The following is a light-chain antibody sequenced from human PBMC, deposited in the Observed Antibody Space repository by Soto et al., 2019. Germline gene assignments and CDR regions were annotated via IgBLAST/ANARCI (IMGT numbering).Light chain of an antibody. V-gene: IGKV1-27*01. CDR3: QKYCSVSV. CDR2: AAS. Sequence: DIQMTQSPTSLSASVGDRVTITCRASQDIRNFVAWYQQKPGKAPKLLIYAASTLQSGLPSRFSGSGSGTEFTLTINLLQPEHVATYYCQKYCSVSVFGLGTKVEIK. CDR1: QDIRNF. J-gene: IGKJ3*01.